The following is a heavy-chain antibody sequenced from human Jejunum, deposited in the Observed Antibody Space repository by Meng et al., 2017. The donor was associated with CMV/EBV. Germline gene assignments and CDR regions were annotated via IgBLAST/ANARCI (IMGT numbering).Heavy chain of an antibody. V-gene: IGHV3-23*01. J-gene: IGHJ4*02. CDR1: GFTFSSFA. CDR2: IDSSDRT. Sequence: AASGFTFSSFAMTWVRQAPGKGLEWVSTIDSSDRTYYADSVKGRFTISRDNSMNTLHLQMNSLRAADTAVYYCAKSLVDTAMDLDEWSQETLVTVSS. CDR3: AKSLVDTAMDLDE. D-gene: IGHD5-18*01.